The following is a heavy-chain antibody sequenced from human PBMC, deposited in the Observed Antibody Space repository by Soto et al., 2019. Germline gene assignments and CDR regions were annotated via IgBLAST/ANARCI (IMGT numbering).Heavy chain of an antibody. CDR1: GYSFTSYW. CDR2: IYPGDSDT. D-gene: IGHD6-19*01. J-gene: IGHJ3*02. Sequence: GESLKISCKGSGYSFTSYWIGWVRQMPGKGLEWMGIIYPGDSDTRYSPSFQGQVTISADKSISTAYPQWGSLKASDTAMYYCARSPYSSGWYDAFDIWGQGTMVTVSS. V-gene: IGHV5-51*01. CDR3: ARSPYSSGWYDAFDI.